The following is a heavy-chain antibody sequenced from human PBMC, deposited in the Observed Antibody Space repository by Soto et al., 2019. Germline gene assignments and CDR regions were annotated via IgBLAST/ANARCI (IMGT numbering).Heavy chain of an antibody. D-gene: IGHD2-15*01. J-gene: IGHJ4*02. CDR2: MNPNSGNT. CDR3: ARAPSYCSGGSCYSSGWLRPYDY. V-gene: IGHV1-8*01. Sequence: GASVKVSCKASGYTFTSYDINWVRQATGQGLEWMGWMNPNSGNTGYAQKFQGRVTMTRNTSISTAYMELSSLRSEDTAVYYCARAPSYCSGGSCYSSGWLRPYDYWGQGTLVTVSS. CDR1: GYTFTSYD.